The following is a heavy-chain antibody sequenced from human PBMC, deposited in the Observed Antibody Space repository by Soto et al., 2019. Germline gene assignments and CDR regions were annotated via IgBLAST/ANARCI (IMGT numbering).Heavy chain of an antibody. Sequence: QVQLVESGGGVVQPGRSLRLSCAASGFTFSRYGMHWVRQAPGKGLEWVAVISLEGSEKYYADSVKGRFTISRDNSKNTLYVQMNSLRAEDTAVYYCAKDKPNDYGANSAYFQHWGQGTLVTVSS. CDR2: ISLEGSEK. CDR3: AKDKPNDYGANSAYFQH. V-gene: IGHV3-30*18. J-gene: IGHJ1*01. D-gene: IGHD4-17*01. CDR1: GFTFSRYG.